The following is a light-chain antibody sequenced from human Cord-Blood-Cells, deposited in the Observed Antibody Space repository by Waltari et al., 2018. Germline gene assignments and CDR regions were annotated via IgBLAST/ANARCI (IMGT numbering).Light chain of an antibody. CDR2: EGS. CDR1: SSDVGSYNL. CDR3: CSYAGSSGVV. Sequence: QSALTQPASVSGSPGQSITISCTGTSSDVGSYNLVSWFQQHPGKAPKLMNYEGSKRPSGVSNRVSGSKSGYTAFLTISGLQAEDEADYYCCSYAGSSGVVFGGGTKLTVL. J-gene: IGLJ2*01. V-gene: IGLV2-23*01.